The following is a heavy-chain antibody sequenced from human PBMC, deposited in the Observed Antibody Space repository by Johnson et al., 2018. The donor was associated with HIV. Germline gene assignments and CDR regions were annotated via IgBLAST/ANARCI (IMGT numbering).Heavy chain of an antibody. CDR2: ISYDASKK. CDR3: ARQKLGGGWTLDDAFDI. CDR1: GFTFSSYA. V-gene: IGHV3-30*04. J-gene: IGHJ3*02. D-gene: IGHD3-16*01. Sequence: VQLLESGGGVVQPGRSLRLSCAASGFTFSSYAMHWVRQAPGRGLEWVAVISYDASKKYYADSVKGRFTISRDNSKNTLFLQMNSLSAEDTAVDYCARQKLGGGWTLDDAFDIWGQGTMVTVSS.